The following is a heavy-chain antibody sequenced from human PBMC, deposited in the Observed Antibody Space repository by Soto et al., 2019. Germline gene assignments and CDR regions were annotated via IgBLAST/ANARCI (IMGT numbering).Heavy chain of an antibody. CDR3: ARGSPGGDYYYYGMDV. Sequence: GGSLRLSCAASGFTFSSYDMHWVRQATGKGLEWVSAIGTAGDTYYPGSVKGRFTISRENAKNSLYLQMNSLRVGDTAVYYCARGSPGGDYYYYGMDVWGQGTTVTVSS. J-gene: IGHJ6*02. CDR1: GFTFSSYD. CDR2: IGTAGDT. V-gene: IGHV3-13*01. D-gene: IGHD4-17*01.